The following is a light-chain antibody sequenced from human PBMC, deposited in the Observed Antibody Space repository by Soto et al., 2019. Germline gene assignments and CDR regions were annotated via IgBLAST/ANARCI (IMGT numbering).Light chain of an antibody. Sequence: EIVLTHSPGTLSLSPCERATLSCSASQSVSNNYLAWYQQKPGQAPRLLIYGASNRATGIPARFSGSGSGTDFTLTISSLEPEDFAVYYCQQRSNWPPITFGGGTKV. V-gene: IGKV3-11*01. J-gene: IGKJ4*01. CDR1: QSVSNNY. CDR3: QQRSNWPPIT. CDR2: GAS.